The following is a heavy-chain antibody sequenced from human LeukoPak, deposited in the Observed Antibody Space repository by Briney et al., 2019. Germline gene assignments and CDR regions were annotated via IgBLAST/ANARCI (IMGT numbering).Heavy chain of an antibody. CDR3: AFSGGSSGWAPNT. CDR2: ISSSGSTI. D-gene: IGHD6-19*01. V-gene: IGHV3-11*01. Sequence: PGGSLRLSCAASGFTFSDYYMSWVRQAPGKGLEWVSYISSSGSTIYYADSVKGRFTISRDNAKKFLYLQMNSLRPEDTALYYCAFSGGSSGWAPNTWGQGIRVTVSS. CDR1: GFTFSDYY. J-gene: IGHJ5*02.